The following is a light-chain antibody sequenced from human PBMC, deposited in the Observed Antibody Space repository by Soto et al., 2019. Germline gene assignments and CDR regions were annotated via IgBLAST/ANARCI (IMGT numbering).Light chain of an antibody. J-gene: IGKJ2*01. CDR1: QDVSNY. V-gene: IGKV1-33*01. CDR3: QQYDNVPYT. CDR2: YAS. Sequence: DIQMTQSPSSLSASVGDRVTITCQASQDVSNYLNWYQQKPGKAPKLLIHYASNLETGVPSRFSGSGSGTDFTFTISTLQPEDIATYYCQQYDNVPYTFDQGTKLEIK.